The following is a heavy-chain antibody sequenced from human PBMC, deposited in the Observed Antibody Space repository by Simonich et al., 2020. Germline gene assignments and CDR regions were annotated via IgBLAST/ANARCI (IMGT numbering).Heavy chain of an antibody. CDR2: ISSSSSYI. D-gene: IGHD2-2*01. V-gene: IGHV3-21*01. CDR3: AGGVYCSSTSCSAYYYYGMDV. J-gene: IGHJ6*02. Sequence: EVQLVESGGGLVKPGGSLRLSCAASGFTFSSYSMNWVRQAPGKGLEWVSSISSSSSYIYYADSGKGRFTISRDNAKNSLYLQMNSLRAEETAVYYCAGGVYCSSTSCSAYYYYGMDVWGQGTTVTVSS. CDR1: GFTFSSYS.